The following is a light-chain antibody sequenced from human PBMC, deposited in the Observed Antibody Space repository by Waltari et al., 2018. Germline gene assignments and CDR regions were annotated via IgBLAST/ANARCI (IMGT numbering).Light chain of an antibody. CDR2: GSS. J-gene: IGLJ3*02. CDR3: QSYDTSLSGSV. Sequence: QSVLTQPPSVSGAPGQRVTISFTGSSSNIGAGFDVNWYQQLPGTAPKLLIFGSSNRPSGVPDRFTGSKSGTSASLAITGLQAEDEADYHCQSYDTSLSGSVFGGGTKLTVL. CDR1: SSNIGAGFD. V-gene: IGLV1-40*01.